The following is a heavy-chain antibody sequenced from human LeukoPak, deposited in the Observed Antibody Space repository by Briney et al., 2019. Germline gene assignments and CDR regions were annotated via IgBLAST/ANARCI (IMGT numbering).Heavy chain of an antibody. Sequence: PGRSLRLSRAASGFTFSSYGMHWVRQAPGKGLGWVAVIWYDGSNKYYADSVKGRFTISRDNSKNTLYLQMNSLRAEDTAVYYCTRDPISSAKQGAFDIWGQGALVTVSS. J-gene: IGHJ3*02. V-gene: IGHV3-33*01. CDR1: GFTFSSYG. D-gene: IGHD3-3*01. CDR3: TRDPISSAKQGAFDI. CDR2: IWYDGSNK.